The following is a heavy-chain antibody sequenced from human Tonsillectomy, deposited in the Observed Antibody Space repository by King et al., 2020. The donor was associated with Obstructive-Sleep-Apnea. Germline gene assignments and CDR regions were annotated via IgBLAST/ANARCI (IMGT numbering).Heavy chain of an antibody. CDR3: ARGRDEWGRFRAPRILFDF. D-gene: IGHD5-24*01. J-gene: IGHJ4*02. Sequence: VQLQESGPGLVKPSETLSLTCTVSGGSISSYYWSWIRQPPGKGLEWIGNIYEIGTTNYNPSLKSRVSISVDTSKNQFSLKMSSVTAADTAVYYCARGRDEWGRFRAPRILFDFWGQGTLVIVSS. CDR1: GGSISSYY. V-gene: IGHV4-59*01. CDR2: IYEIGTT.